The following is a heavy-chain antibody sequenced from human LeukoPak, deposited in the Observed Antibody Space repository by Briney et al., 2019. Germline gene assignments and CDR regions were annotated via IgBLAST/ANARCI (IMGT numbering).Heavy chain of an antibody. Sequence: PSETLSLTCAVYGGSFSGYYWSWIRQPPGKGLKWIGEINHSGSTNYNPSLKSRVTISVDTSKNQFSLKLSSVTAADTAVYYCARMVVVAATPRFDYWGQGTLVTVSS. D-gene: IGHD2-15*01. CDR3: ARMVVVAATPRFDY. CDR2: INHSGST. V-gene: IGHV4-34*01. J-gene: IGHJ4*02. CDR1: GGSFSGYY.